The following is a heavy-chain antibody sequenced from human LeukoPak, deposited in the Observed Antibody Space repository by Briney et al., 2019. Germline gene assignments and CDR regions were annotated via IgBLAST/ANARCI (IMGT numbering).Heavy chain of an antibody. CDR3: ARVDIVVVPAAIHGGVDY. CDR2: INHSGST. J-gene: IGHJ4*02. D-gene: IGHD2-2*01. Sequence: SETLSLTCAVYGVSFSGYYWSWIRQPPGKGLEWIGEINHSGSTNYNPSLKSRVTISVDTSKNQFSLKLSSVTAADTAVYYCARVDIVVVPAAIHGGVDYWGQGTLVTVSS. CDR1: GVSFSGYY. V-gene: IGHV4-34*01.